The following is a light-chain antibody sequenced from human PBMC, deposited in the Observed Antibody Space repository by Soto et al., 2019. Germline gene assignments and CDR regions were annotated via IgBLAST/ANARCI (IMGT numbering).Light chain of an antibody. Sequence: EIVLTQSPGTLSLSPGERATIPCRASQSVSSSYLAWYQQKPGQAPRLLIYGASSRATGIADRFSGSGSGTDFTLTISRLEPEDFAVYYCQQYGSPWTFGQGTKVEIK. CDR2: GAS. V-gene: IGKV3-20*01. CDR1: QSVSSSY. J-gene: IGKJ1*01. CDR3: QQYGSPWT.